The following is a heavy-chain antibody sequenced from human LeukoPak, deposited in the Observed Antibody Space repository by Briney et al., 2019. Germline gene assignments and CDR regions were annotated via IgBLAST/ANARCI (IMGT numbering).Heavy chain of an antibody. CDR3: ASHPMSHNRDSYYYYYMDV. CDR1: GFTFSNYW. J-gene: IGHJ6*03. D-gene: IGHD1-14*01. Sequence: GGSLRLSCAASGFTFSNYWMTWVRQAPGKGLEWVSSISSSSSYIYYADSVKGRFTNSRDNAKNSLYLQMNSLRAEDTAVYYCASHPMSHNRDSYYYYYMDVWGKGTTVTVSS. CDR2: ISSSSSYI. V-gene: IGHV3-21*01.